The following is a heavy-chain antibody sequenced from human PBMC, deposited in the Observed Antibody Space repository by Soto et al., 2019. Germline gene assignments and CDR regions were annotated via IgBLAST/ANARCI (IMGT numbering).Heavy chain of an antibody. CDR3: GRDGYYYGSGSYFGGMDV. Sequence: ASVKVSCKASGYTFTSYGISWVRQAPGQGLEWMGWISAYNGNTNYAQKLQGRVTMTTDTSTSTAYRELRSLRSDDTAVYYCGRDGYYYGSGSYFGGMDVWGQGTTVTVSS. V-gene: IGHV1-18*01. CDR2: ISAYNGNT. J-gene: IGHJ6*02. CDR1: GYTFTSYG. D-gene: IGHD3-10*01.